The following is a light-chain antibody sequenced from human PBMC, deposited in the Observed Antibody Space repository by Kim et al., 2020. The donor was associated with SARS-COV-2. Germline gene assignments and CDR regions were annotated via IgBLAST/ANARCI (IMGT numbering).Light chain of an antibody. V-gene: IGKV1-27*01. Sequence: SVGDRVTITCRASQAISNYLAWYQHKPGKAPTLLIYAAFALQSGVPSRFSGSGSGTDFTLTINSLQPEDVATYYCQEYNSSPPVTFGQGTKVDIK. CDR1: QAISNY. CDR2: AAF. J-gene: IGKJ1*01. CDR3: QEYNSSPPVT.